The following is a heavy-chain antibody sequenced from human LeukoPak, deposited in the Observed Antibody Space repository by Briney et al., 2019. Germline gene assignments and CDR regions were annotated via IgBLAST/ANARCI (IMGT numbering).Heavy chain of an antibody. J-gene: IGHJ4*02. D-gene: IGHD3-10*01. CDR2: IWYDGSNK. CDR3: ARAPSHYYADY. V-gene: IGHV3-33*01. CDR1: GYTFSHYG. Sequence: GGSLRLSCAASGYTFSHYGMHWVSQAPGKGREWVAVIWYDGSNKYYADSVKGRFTISRDNSKNTVYLQMDSLRVEDTAVYYCARAPSHYYADYWGQGTLVTVSS.